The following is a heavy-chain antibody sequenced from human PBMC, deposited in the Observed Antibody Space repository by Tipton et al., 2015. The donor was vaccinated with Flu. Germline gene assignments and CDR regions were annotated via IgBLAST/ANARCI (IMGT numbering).Heavy chain of an antibody. CDR3: ARSGSKGSSPDY. CDR2: MYTSGST. D-gene: IGHD6-13*01. J-gene: IGHJ4*02. Sequence: TLSLTCTVSGGSISSYYWSWIRQPAGKGLEWIGRMYTSGSTNYNPSLKSRVTMSVDTSKNQFSLNLTSVTAADTAVYYCARSGSKGSSPDYWRQGTLVTVSS. CDR1: GGSISSYY. V-gene: IGHV4-4*07.